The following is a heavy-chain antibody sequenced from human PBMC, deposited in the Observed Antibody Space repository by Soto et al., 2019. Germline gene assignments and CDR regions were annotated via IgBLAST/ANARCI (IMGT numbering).Heavy chain of an antibody. J-gene: IGHJ5*02. CDR1: GGSIDTYY. CDR3: GRLGGYYQSLDT. Sequence: QVQLQESGPGLVKASETLSLTCTVSGGSIDTYYWSWIRQPPGKGLQWIGYIYYSGSTTYSPSLNSRVTISVNRSKNQFSLKLTSVTAADTAVYYCGRLGGYYQSLDTWGQGTLVTVSS. CDR2: IYYSGST. V-gene: IGHV4-59*08. D-gene: IGHD3-22*01.